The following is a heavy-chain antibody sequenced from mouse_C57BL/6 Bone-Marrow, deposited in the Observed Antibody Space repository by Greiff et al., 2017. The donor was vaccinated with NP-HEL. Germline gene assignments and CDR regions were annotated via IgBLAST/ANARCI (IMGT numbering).Heavy chain of an antibody. CDR1: GYTFTDHT. D-gene: IGHD1-1*01. V-gene: IGHV1-78*01. CDR2: IYPRDGST. Sequence: QVQLQQSDAELVKPGASVKISCKVSGYTFTDHTIHWMKQRPEQGLEWIGYIYPRDGSTKYNEKFKGKATLTADKSSSTAYMELRSLTSEDSAVYVCARKYYGSSPYWYFDVWGTGTTVTVSS. CDR3: ARKYYGSSPYWYFDV. J-gene: IGHJ1*03.